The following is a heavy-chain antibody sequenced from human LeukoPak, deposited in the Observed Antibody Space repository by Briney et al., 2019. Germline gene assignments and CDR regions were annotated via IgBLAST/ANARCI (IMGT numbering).Heavy chain of an antibody. Sequence: PGGSLRLSCAASGFTFSSYGMHWVRQAPGKGLEWVASIKQDGSEKYYVDSVKGRVTISRDNAKNSLYLQKNSLRAEDTAVYYCARVFGAGYSDYWGQGTLVTVSS. D-gene: IGHD4/OR15-4a*01. CDR2: IKQDGSEK. CDR3: ARVFGAGYSDY. V-gene: IGHV3-7*01. CDR1: GFTFSSYG. J-gene: IGHJ4*02.